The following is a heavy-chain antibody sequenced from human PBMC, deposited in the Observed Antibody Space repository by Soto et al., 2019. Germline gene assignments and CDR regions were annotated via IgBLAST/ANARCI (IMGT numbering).Heavy chain of an antibody. CDR1: SGSISSSNW. V-gene: IGHV4-4*02. CDR3: ARDGDHSGYDSLDP. Sequence: SETLSLTCAVSSGSISSSNWWSWVRQPPGKGLEWIGEIYHSGSTNYNPSLKSRVTISVDKSKNQFSLKLSSVTAADTAVYYCARDGDHSGYDSLDPWGQGTLVTVSS. CDR2: IYHSGST. J-gene: IGHJ5*02. D-gene: IGHD5-12*01.